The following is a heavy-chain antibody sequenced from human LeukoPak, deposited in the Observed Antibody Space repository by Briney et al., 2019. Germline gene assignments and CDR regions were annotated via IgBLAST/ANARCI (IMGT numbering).Heavy chain of an antibody. V-gene: IGHV1-2*02. Sequence: GASVKVSCKASGYTFSGNFMHWVRQAPGQGLEWMGCINPNNGDTNYAQKFQGRVTMTRDTSISTAYMELSSLRSDDTAVYYCARTRGSHISMAYLDYWGQGTLVTVSS. J-gene: IGHJ4*02. D-gene: IGHD2/OR15-2a*01. CDR1: GYTFSGNF. CDR2: INPNNGDT. CDR3: ARTRGSHISMAYLDY.